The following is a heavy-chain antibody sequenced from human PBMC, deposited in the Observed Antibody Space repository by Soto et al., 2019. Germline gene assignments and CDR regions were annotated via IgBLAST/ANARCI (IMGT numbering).Heavy chain of an antibody. CDR2: FRSSDNRI. J-gene: IGHJ3*02. D-gene: IGHD1-1*01. CDR1: GFTFSSYS. V-gene: IGHV3-48*01. Sequence: EVQLVESGGGLVQPGGSLRLSCAASGFTFSSYSMNWVRQAPGKGLEWVSFFRSSDNRILYADSVKGRFTISRDDARNSLYLQMNSLRAEDTAVYYCARDYNCAFDIWGQGTMVTLSS. CDR3: ARDYNCAFDI.